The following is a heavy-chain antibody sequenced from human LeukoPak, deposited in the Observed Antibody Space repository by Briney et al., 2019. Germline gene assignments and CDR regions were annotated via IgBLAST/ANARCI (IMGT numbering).Heavy chain of an antibody. V-gene: IGHV3-33*01. CDR1: VFTFSSYV. J-gene: IGHJ5*02. CDR3: ARDRIAAAGTIIYWFDP. CDR2: IWYDGSNK. Sequence: GGSLRVSCAASVFTFSSYVMHGVRDAPGKGLECVAVIWYDGSNKYYADSVKGRFTISRDNSKNTLYLQMNSLRAEDTAVYYCARDRIAAAGTIIYWFDPWGQGTLVTVSS. D-gene: IGHD6-13*01.